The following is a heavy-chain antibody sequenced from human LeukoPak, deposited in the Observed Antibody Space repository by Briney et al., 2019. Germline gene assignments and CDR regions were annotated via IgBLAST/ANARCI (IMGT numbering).Heavy chain of an antibody. J-gene: IGHJ4*02. Sequence: GGSLRLSCAASGFTFSSYAMSWVRQAPGKGLEWVSAISGSGSSTYYADSVKGRFTISRDNSKNTLYLQMNSLRAENTAVYYCAKGLYSSSWYYFDYWGQGTLVTVSS. CDR3: AKGLYSSSWYYFDY. V-gene: IGHV3-23*01. D-gene: IGHD6-13*01. CDR2: ISGSGSST. CDR1: GFTFSSYA.